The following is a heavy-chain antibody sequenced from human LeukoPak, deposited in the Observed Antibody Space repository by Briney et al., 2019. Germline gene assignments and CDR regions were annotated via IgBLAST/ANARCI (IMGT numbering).Heavy chain of an antibody. Sequence: GGSLKLSCAASVVCFSGSAIHWVRQAPGKGLEWVGRIRGAGYSDAPAYVASVRGRFTNSRDDSKSTAYLQMNSLKAEDTAVYYCTVPATGGNWFDPWGPGTLVTVSS. J-gene: IGHJ5*02. CDR2: IRGAGYSDAP. CDR3: TVPATGGNWFDP. CDR1: VVCFSGSA. D-gene: IGHD2-2*01. V-gene: IGHV3-73*01.